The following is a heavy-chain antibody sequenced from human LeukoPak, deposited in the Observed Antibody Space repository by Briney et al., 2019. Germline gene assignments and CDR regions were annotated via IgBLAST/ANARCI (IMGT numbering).Heavy chain of an antibody. D-gene: IGHD2-15*01. V-gene: IGHV4-39*07. Sequence: PSETLSLTCTVSGGSISSSSYYWGWIRQPPGKGLEWIGSIYYSGSTYYNPSLKSRVTISVDTSKNQFSLKLSSVTAADTAVYYCARAGYDGGTYFDYWGQGTLVTVSS. J-gene: IGHJ4*02. CDR2: IYYSGST. CDR3: ARAGYDGGTYFDY. CDR1: GGSISSSSYY.